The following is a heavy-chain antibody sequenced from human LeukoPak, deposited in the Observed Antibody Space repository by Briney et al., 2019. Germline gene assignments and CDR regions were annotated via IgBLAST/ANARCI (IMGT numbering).Heavy chain of an antibody. J-gene: IGHJ5*02. CDR3: ARQREWYYYGSGSRCWFDP. Sequence: SETLSLTCAVYGGSFSGYYWSWIRQPPGKGLEWIGEINHSGSTNYNPSLKSRVTISVDTSKNQFSLKLSSVTAADMAVYYCARQREWYYYGSGSRCWFDPWGQGTLVTVSS. CDR2: INHSGST. CDR1: GGSFSGYY. D-gene: IGHD3-10*01. V-gene: IGHV4-34*01.